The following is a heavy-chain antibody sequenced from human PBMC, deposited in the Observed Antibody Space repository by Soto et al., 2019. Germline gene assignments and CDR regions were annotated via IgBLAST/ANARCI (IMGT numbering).Heavy chain of an antibody. V-gene: IGHV4-61*01. D-gene: IGHD6-13*01. CDR3: ARESSSLDAFDI. CDR1: GGSVNSGSHY. J-gene: IGHJ3*02. CDR2: IYFSGSS. Sequence: QVQIQESGPGLVKPSETLSLTCTVSGGSVNSGSHYWSWIRQSPGKGLEWIGYIYFSGSSYYSPSLKSRVTISVDTSKNQFSLRLTSVTAADTAVYYCARESSSLDAFDIWGQGTMVTVSP.